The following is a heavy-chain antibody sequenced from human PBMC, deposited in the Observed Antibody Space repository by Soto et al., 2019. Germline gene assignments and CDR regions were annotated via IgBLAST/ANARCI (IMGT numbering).Heavy chain of an antibody. CDR2: ISGGAGTT. J-gene: IGHJ5*02. CDR3: TRDRCRSDTSCYHSGQSWFDP. CDR1: GFTFSNYA. V-gene: IGHV3-23*01. Sequence: EVQLLESGGGLVQPGESLSLSCAASGFTFSNYAMSWVRQAPGQGLEWVSTISGGAGTTYYVDAVKGRFTISRDNSKNTLDLQMHSLKAEDTAVYFCTRDRCRSDTSCYHSGQSWFDPWGQGTLVTVSS. D-gene: IGHD2-15*01.